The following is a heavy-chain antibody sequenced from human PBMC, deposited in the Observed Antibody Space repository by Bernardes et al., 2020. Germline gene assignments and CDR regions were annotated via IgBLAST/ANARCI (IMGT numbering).Heavy chain of an antibody. CDR2: ISSSSSYI. V-gene: IGHV3-21*01. Sequence: GGSLRLSCAASGFTFSSYSMNWVRQAPGKGLEWVSSISSSSSYIYYADSVKGRFTISRDNAKNSLYLQMNSLRAEDTAVYYCARTFGTRAFRELLFGLADYWGQGTLVTVSS. CDR3: ARTFGTRAFRELLFGLADY. J-gene: IGHJ4*02. D-gene: IGHD3-10*01. CDR1: GFTFSSYS.